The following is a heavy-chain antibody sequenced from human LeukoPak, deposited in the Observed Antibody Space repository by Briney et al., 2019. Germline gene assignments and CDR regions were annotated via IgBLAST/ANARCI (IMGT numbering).Heavy chain of an antibody. J-gene: IGHJ5*02. CDR1: GPSFSIYG. Sequence: GGSLRLSCAASGPSFSIYGTQWVRQAQGKGLEWVAVISYDGSNKYYADSVKGRFTISRDDSMNTVYLQMNSLRTEDTAVYYCAKDHGYTSSWLFNWFDPWGQGTLVTVSS. CDR2: ISYDGSNK. V-gene: IGHV3-30*18. CDR3: AKDHGYTSSWLFNWFDP. D-gene: IGHD6-13*01.